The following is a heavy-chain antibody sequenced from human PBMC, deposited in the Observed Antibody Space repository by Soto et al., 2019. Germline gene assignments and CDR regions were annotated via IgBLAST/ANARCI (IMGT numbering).Heavy chain of an antibody. Sequence: GGSLRLSCAASGFTFSSYAMSWARQAPGKGLEWVSAISGSGGSTYYADSAKGRFTISRDNSKNTLYLQMNSLRAEDTAVYYCANLGGYYDSSGYYYSYWGQGTLVTVSS. CDR1: GFTFSSYA. CDR3: ANLGGYYDSSGYYYSY. J-gene: IGHJ4*02. V-gene: IGHV3-23*01. D-gene: IGHD3-22*01. CDR2: ISGSGGST.